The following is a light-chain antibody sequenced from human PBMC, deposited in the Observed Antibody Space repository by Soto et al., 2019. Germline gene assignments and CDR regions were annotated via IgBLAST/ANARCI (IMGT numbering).Light chain of an antibody. J-gene: IGKJ1*01. CDR3: QPYTTCPPCP. V-gene: IGKV3-15*01. CDR1: QSVSSN. CDR2: GAS. Sequence: EIGVKQSPAALSVSQGERATLSCRASQSVSSNLAWYHQKPGQAPRLLVYGASTRATGIPARFSGSGAGTDFTLTITSLQSEDFAVYYCQPYTTCPPCPFGQGTKV.